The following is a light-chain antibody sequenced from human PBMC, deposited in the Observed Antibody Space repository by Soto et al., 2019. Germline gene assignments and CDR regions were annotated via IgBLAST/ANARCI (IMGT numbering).Light chain of an antibody. CDR3: SSHAASNNPYA. Sequence: QSALTQPPSASGSPGQSVTISCTGTSSDIGGYNFVSWYQQHPGKAPKLIIYEVYKRPSGVPDRFSGSKSGNTASLTVSGLQAEDEADYYCSSHAASNNPYAFGTGTKVTVL. CDR2: EVY. CDR1: SSDIGGYNF. J-gene: IGLJ1*01. V-gene: IGLV2-8*01.